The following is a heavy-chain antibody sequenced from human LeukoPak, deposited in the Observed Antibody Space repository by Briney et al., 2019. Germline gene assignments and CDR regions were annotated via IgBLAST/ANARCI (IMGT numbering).Heavy chain of an antibody. CDR3: ARPGPYYYDYFMDV. CDR1: GGSISSDRHF. Sequence: SETLSLTCTVSGGSISSDRHFWSWVRQSAGKGLEWIGRIYPSGRTNYRSSLKSRVTLSVDTTKNQISLRLTSVTATDTAIYYCARPGPYYYDYFMDVWGKGTTVTISS. J-gene: IGHJ6*03. V-gene: IGHV4-61*02. CDR2: IYPSGRT.